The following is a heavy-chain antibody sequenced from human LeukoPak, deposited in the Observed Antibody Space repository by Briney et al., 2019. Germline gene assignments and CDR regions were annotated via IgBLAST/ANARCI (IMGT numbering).Heavy chain of an antibody. Sequence: PGGSLRLSCAASGFTFSDYYMSWIRQAPGKGLEWVSYISNSGSTIYYADSVKGRFTISRDNAKNSLYLQMNSLRAEDTAVYYCARAACGGDCYSGFDYWGQGTLVTVSS. D-gene: IGHD2-21*01. V-gene: IGHV3-11*04. J-gene: IGHJ4*02. CDR3: ARAACGGDCYSGFDY. CDR2: ISNSGSTI. CDR1: GFTFSDYY.